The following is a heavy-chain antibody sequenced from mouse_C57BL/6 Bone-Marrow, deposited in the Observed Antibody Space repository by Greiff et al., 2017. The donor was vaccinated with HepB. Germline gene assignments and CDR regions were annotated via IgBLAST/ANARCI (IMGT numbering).Heavy chain of an antibody. CDR2: ISDGGSYT. V-gene: IGHV5-4*01. CDR3: ARWLLRYYFDY. Sequence: EVQRVESGGGLVKPGGSLKLSCAASGFTFSSYAMSWVRQTPEKRLEWVATISDGGSYTYYPDNVKGRFTISRDNAKNNLYLQMSHLKSEDTAMYYCARWLLRYYFDYWGQGTTLTVSS. D-gene: IGHD2-3*01. CDR1: GFTFSSYA. J-gene: IGHJ2*01.